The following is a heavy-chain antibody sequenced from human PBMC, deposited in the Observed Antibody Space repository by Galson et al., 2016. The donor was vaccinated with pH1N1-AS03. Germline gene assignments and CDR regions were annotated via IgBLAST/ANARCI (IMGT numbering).Heavy chain of an antibody. CDR1: GGSVSGYY. CDR2: VYYSGTP. D-gene: IGHD6-19*01. V-gene: IGHV4-59*02. J-gene: IGHJ4*02. CDR3: ARTGSNGWYYFDS. Sequence: ETLSLTCTVSGGSVSGYYWSWIRQSPKRGLEWIGCVYYSGTPTYNPSLKSQVTISVDTSKNQFSLKLSSVTAADTAVYFCARTGSNGWYYFDSWGQGALVTVSS.